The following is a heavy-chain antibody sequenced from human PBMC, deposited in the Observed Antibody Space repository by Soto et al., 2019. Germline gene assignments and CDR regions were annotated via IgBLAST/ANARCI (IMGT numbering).Heavy chain of an antibody. CDR1: EYSFTSYW. D-gene: IGHD2-15*01. CDR3: ARRAQDNYILWGMDV. V-gene: IGHV5-51*01. J-gene: IGHJ6*02. Sequence: PGESLKISCKGSEYSFTSYWIAWVRQMPVKGLEWMGTIYPGDSDTRYSPSFQGQVTISADKSISTAYLHWSSLKASDTAIYYCARRAQDNYILWGMDVWGQGTTVTVSS. CDR2: IYPGDSDT.